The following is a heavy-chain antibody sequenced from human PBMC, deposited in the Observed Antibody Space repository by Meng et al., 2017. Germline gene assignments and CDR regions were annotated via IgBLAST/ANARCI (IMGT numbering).Heavy chain of an antibody. CDR1: GYTFAAYW. CDR2: IDPKSDNT. Sequence: VQVVPSGPEGKKPGASVKVSCKVSGYTFAAYWIQWVRQAPGQGLEWMGRIDPKSDNTHYAQKFQGRVTMTRDTSISTAYMELSGLRSDDTAVYYCARDEDISAAGYLLGDFWGQGTLVTVSS. CDR3: ARDEDISAAGYLLGDF. V-gene: IGHV1-2*06. J-gene: IGHJ4*02. D-gene: IGHD6-13*01.